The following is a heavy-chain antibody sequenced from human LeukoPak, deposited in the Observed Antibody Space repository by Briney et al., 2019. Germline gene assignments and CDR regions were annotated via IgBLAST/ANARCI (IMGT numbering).Heavy chain of an antibody. D-gene: IGHD2-8*01. CDR2: IYYSGST. Sequence: SETLSLTCTVSGGSISSSSYYWGWIRQPPGKGLEWIGSIYYSGSTHYNPSLKSRVTISVDTSKNEFSLKLSSVTAADTAVYYCARNNTLMMYPRGGEDKGFDYWGQGTMVTVSS. J-gene: IGHJ4*02. CDR1: GGSISSSSYY. V-gene: IGHV4-39*01. CDR3: ARNNTLMMYPRGGEDKGFDY.